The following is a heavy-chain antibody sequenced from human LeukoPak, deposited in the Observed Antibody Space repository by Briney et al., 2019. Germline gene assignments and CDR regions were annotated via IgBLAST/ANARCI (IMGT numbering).Heavy chain of an antibody. CDR3: ARHRSGGSQDDAFDI. CDR2: IKQDGSEK. Sequence: GGSLRLSCAASGFTFSSYWMTWVRQAPGKGLEWVANIKQDGSEKYYVHSVKGRFTISRQNAKNSLFLQMNSLRAEDTAVYYCARHRSGGSQDDAFDIWGQGTMVTVSS. V-gene: IGHV3-7*01. J-gene: IGHJ3*02. CDR1: GFTFSSYW. D-gene: IGHD2-15*01.